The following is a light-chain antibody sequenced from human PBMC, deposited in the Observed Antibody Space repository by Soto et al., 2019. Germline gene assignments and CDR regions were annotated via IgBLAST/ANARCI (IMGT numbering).Light chain of an antibody. CDR3: QHRSNWPPMYT. Sequence: EIVLTQSPATLSLSPGERATLSCGASRGVGGSLAWYQQKSGQPPRLLIYDTSKRATGIPARFSGSGSGTDFTLTISSLEPEDFAIYHCQHRSNWPPMYTFGQGTKLEIK. V-gene: IGKV3-11*01. J-gene: IGKJ2*01. CDR2: DTS. CDR1: RGVGGS.